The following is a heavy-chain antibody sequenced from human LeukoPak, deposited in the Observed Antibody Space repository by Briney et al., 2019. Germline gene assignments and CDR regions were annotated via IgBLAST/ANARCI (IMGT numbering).Heavy chain of an antibody. CDR1: GYTFTGYY. CDR2: INPNSGGT. Sequence: ASVKVSCKASGYTFTGYYMHWVRQAPGQGLEWMGWINPNSGGTNYAQKFQGRVTMTRDTTISTAYMEMSRLRSDDTAVYYCARDPYYYYYYMDVWGKGNTVTVSS. J-gene: IGHJ6*03. CDR3: ARDPYYYYYYMDV. V-gene: IGHV1-2*02.